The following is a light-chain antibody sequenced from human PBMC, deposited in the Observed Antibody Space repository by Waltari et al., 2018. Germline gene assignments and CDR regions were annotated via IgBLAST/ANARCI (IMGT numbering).Light chain of an antibody. J-gene: IGLJ2*01. Sequence: QSVLTQPPSVSGAPGQRVTISCTGSWSNIGAGDDVHWYQQLPGKAPTLLIYGVNTRPPGGPDRFFGSKSGSSASLAIPGLQPEDEADYYCQSYDTSLGVVFGGGTKVTVL. CDR2: GVN. CDR1: WSNIGAGDD. CDR3: QSYDTSLGVV. V-gene: IGLV1-40*01.